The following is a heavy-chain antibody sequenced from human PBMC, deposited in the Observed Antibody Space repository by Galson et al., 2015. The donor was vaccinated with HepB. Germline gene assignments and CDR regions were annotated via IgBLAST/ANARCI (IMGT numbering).Heavy chain of an antibody. V-gene: IGHV3-30-3*01. CDR2: ISYDGSNK. J-gene: IGHJ4*02. D-gene: IGHD4-17*01. CDR3: ARDPTTVWEGGFDY. CDR1: GFTFSSYA. Sequence: SLRLSCAASGFTFSSYAMHWVRQAPGKGLEWVAVISYDGSNKYYADSVKGRFTISGDNSMNTLYLQMNSLRAEDTAVYYCARDPTTVWEGGFDYWGQGTLVTVSS.